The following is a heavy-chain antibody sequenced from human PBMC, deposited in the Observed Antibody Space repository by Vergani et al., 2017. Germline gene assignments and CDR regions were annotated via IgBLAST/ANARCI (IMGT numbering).Heavy chain of an antibody. CDR1: GFTLSNYD. CDR3: AKHVRGWGIEY. J-gene: IGHJ4*02. Sequence: QVQLVESGGGVVQRGGSLRLSCATSGFTLSNYDMQWIRQGPGKGLEFVAFIQFDGSNQYYADSVKGRFTLSRDFSKNTLYLQMNSLRTDDTATYYCAKHVRGWGIEYWGQGTQVIVSS. V-gene: IGHV3-30*02. CDR2: IQFDGSNQ. D-gene: IGHD3-16*01.